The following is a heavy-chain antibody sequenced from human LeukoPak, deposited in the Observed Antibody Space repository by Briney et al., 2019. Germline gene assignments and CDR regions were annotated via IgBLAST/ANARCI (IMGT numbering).Heavy chain of an antibody. CDR2: INHSGST. CDR3: ARAAMVRGVIRNGWFDP. CDR1: GGSFSGYY. V-gene: IGHV4-34*01. D-gene: IGHD3-10*01. J-gene: IGHJ5*02. Sequence: SETLSLTCAVYGGSFSGYYWSWIRQPPGKGLEWIGEINHSGSTNYNPSLKSRVTISVDTSKNQFSLKLSSVTAADTAVYYCARAAMVRGVIRNGWFDPWGQGTLVTVSS.